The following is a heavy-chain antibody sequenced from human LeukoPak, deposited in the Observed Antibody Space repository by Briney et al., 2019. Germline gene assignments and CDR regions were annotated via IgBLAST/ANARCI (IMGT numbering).Heavy chain of an antibody. CDR1: GFTFNTYA. Sequence: GGSLRLSCSASGFTFNTYAMHWVRQAPGKGLEYVSAISTDGGGTYYADSVKGRFTISRDNSKNSLYLQMSSLRAEDTAVYYCVKYHNSCYSVWGQGTLVTVSS. CDR2: ISTDGGGT. CDR3: VKYHNSCYSV. V-gene: IGHV3-64D*06. D-gene: IGHD2-15*01. J-gene: IGHJ4*02.